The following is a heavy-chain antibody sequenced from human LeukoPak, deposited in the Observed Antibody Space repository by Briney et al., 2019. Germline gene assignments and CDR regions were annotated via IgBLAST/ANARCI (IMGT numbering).Heavy chain of an antibody. J-gene: IGHJ4*02. Sequence: GGSLRLSCAASGFTFSTYGMHWVRQAPGKGLDWVAVIWHDGSKTYYADSVKGRFTISRDNSKNTLYLQMNSLRAEDTAVFYCVRGSPNSGSQYGYWGQGTLVTVSS. D-gene: IGHD1-26*01. CDR2: IWHDGSKT. CDR1: GFTFSTYG. V-gene: IGHV3-33*01. CDR3: VRGSPNSGSQYGY.